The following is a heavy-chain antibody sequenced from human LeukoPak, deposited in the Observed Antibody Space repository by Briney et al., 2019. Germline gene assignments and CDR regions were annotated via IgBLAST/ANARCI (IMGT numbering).Heavy chain of an antibody. Sequence: GGSLRLSCEASGFTFSNYGMSWVRQAPGKGLEWVSVLNVSGGSTYYADSVKGRFTIPRDISKNTLYLQLTGLRPEATAVYYCAKAADDIVVVPAALFDYCGQGTLVTVSS. CDR1: GFTFSNYG. CDR3: AKAADDIVVVPAALFDY. V-gene: IGHV3-23*01. J-gene: IGHJ4*02. CDR2: LNVSGGST. D-gene: IGHD2-2*01.